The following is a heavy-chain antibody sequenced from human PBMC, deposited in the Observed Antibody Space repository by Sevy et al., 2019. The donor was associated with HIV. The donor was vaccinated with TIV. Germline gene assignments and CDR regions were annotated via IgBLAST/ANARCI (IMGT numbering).Heavy chain of an antibody. CDR1: GYSISSGYY. CDR2: IYHSGST. Sequence: SETLSLTCAVSGYSISSGYYWGWIRQPRGKGLEWIGCIYHSGSTYYNPSLKSRVTISVDTSKNPFSLKLSSVTAADTAVYYCARGATEYFQHWGQGTLVTVSS. V-gene: IGHV4-38-2*01. D-gene: IGHD3-16*01. CDR3: ARGATEYFQH. J-gene: IGHJ1*01.